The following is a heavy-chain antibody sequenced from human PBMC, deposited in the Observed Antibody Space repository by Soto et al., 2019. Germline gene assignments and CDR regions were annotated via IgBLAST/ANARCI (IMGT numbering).Heavy chain of an antibody. V-gene: IGHV3-33*01. Sequence: SLRLSCAASGFTFSSYGMHWVRQAPGKGLEWVAVIWYDGSNKYYADSVKGRFTISRDNSKNTLYLQMNSLRAEDTAVYYCARAAAEDYYYGMDVWGQGTTVTVSS. CDR1: GFTFSSYG. CDR3: ARAAAEDYYYGMDV. D-gene: IGHD6-13*01. J-gene: IGHJ6*02. CDR2: IWYDGSNK.